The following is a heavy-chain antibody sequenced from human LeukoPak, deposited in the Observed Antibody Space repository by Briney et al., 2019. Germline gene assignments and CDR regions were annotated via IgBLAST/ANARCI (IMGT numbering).Heavy chain of an antibody. J-gene: IGHJ2*01. CDR3: ARDRKIVVVPYWYFDL. CDR2: IYTSGST. CDR1: GGSISSYY. Sequence: PSETLSLTCTVSGGSISSYYWSWIRQPAGKGLEWIGRIYTSGSTNYNPSLKSRVTMSVDTSKNQFSLKLSSVTAADTAVYYCARDRKIVVVPYWYFDLWGRGTLVTVSS. V-gene: IGHV4-4*07. D-gene: IGHD3-22*01.